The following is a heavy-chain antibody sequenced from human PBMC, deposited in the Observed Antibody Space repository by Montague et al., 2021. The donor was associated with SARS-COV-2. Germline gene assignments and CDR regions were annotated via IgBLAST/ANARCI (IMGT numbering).Heavy chain of an antibody. Sequence: SETLSLTCAVSGRSISTDHCWSWIRQPPGKGLEWVGGIHHTGSTNYNPSLKSRVSMSVDTSKNQFSLRLTSVTAADTAVYYCARKGGDSADLAHWGQGTLVTVSS. CDR3: ARKGGDSADLAH. CDR2: IHHTGST. V-gene: IGHV4-38-2*01. D-gene: IGHD3-16*01. J-gene: IGHJ4*02. CDR1: GRSISTDHC.